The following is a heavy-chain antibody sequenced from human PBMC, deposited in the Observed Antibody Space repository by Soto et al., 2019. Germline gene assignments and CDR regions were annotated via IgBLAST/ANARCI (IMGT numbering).Heavy chain of an antibody. V-gene: IGHV6-1*01. Sequence: SQTLSLTCAISGDSVSSNTAAWNWIRQSPSRGLEWLGRAYYRSKWYNDYAVSVKSRITINPDTSKNQFSLQLNSVTPEDTAVDYCARDPLYSSSWAGWFDPWGQGTLVTVSS. CDR2: AYYRSKWYN. CDR1: GDSVSSNTAA. D-gene: IGHD6-13*01. J-gene: IGHJ5*02. CDR3: ARDPLYSSSWAGWFDP.